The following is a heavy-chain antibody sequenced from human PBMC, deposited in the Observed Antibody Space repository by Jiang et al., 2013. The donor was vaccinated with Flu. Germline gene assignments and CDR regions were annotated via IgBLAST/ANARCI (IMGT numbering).Heavy chain of an antibody. J-gene: IGHJ3*02. CDR3: ARSKLRLGELCHDAFDI. Sequence: KPTQTLTLTCTFSGFSLSTSGMCVSWIRQPPGKALEWLARIDWDDDKYYSTSLKTRLTISKDTSKNQVVLTMTNMDPVDTATYYCARSKLRLGELCHDAFDIWGQGTMVTVSS. CDR2: IDWDDDK. D-gene: IGHD3-16*01. V-gene: IGHV2-70*11. CDR1: GFSLSTSGMC.